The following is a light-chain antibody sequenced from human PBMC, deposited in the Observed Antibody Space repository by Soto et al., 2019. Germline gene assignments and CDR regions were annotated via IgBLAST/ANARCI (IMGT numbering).Light chain of an antibody. Sequence: QAVVSQEPSLTVSPGGTVTLTCGSSDGPVTSNHYPYWYQQRPGQVPRTLIYDTTNRQSWAPARFSGSLVGVKAALTLSGAQPEDEADYYCLLAYSGGRVFGGGTKLTVL. J-gene: IGLJ2*01. CDR2: DTT. V-gene: IGLV7-46*01. CDR1: DGPVTSNHY. CDR3: LLAYSGGRV.